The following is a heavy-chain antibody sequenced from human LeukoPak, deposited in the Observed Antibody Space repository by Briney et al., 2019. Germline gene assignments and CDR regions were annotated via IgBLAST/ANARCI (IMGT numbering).Heavy chain of an antibody. CDR3: ARDSNGGSLYNYYYGMDV. V-gene: IGHV3-21*01. D-gene: IGHD2-15*01. J-gene: IGHJ6*02. Sequence: GGXXXLXXXASGFTFSSYSMNXXXXXPXXXXXXXSXXXSSSSYIYYADSVKGRFTISRDNAKNSLYLQMNSLRAEDTAVYYCARDSNGGSLYNYYYGMDVWGQGTTVTVSS. CDR1: GFTFSSYS. CDR2: XXSSSSYI.